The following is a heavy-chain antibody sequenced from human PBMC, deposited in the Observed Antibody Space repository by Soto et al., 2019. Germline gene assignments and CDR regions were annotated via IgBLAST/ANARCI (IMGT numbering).Heavy chain of an antibody. V-gene: IGHV4-30-2*01. D-gene: IGHD2-15*01. CDR1: GGSISSGGYS. CDR3: ARGKGYCSGSSCFYYFDY. Sequence: SETLSLTCTVSGGSISSGGYSWSWIRQPPGKGLEWIGYIYHSGSTYYNPSLKSRVTISVDTPKNQFSLNLSSVTAADTAVYYCARGKGYCSGSSCFYYFDYWGQGTLVTVSS. CDR2: IYHSGST. J-gene: IGHJ4*02.